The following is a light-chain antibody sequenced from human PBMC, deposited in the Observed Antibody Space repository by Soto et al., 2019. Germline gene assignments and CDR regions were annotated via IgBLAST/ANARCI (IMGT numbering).Light chain of an antibody. CDR2: LNSDGSH. CDR3: QTLGSGIL. J-gene: IGLJ2*01. Sequence: QPVLTQSPSASASLGASVKLTCTLSSGHSSYAIAWHQQQPEKGPRYLMKLNSDGSHSKGDGIPDRFSGSSSGAERYLTISSLQSEDEADYYCQTLGSGILFGGGTKVTVL. V-gene: IGLV4-69*01. CDR1: SGHSSYA.